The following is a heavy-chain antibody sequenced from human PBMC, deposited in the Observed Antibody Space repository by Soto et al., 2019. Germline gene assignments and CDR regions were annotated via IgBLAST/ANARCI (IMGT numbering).Heavy chain of an antibody. V-gene: IGHV4-31*03. D-gene: IGHD3-22*01. CDR1: GGSISSSTYS. CDR3: ARGLITDDAFDI. Sequence: SETLSLTCTVSGGSISSSTYSWGWIRQPPGRGLEWIGYIYYSGSTYYNPSLKSRVTISVDTSKNQFSLKLSSVTAADTAVYYCARGLITDDAFDIWGQGTMVTVSS. J-gene: IGHJ3*02. CDR2: IYYSGST.